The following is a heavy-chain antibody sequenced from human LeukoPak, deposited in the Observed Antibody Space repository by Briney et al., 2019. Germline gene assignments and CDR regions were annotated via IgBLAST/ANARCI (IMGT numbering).Heavy chain of an antibody. CDR2: ISSSGSTR. D-gene: IGHD3-9*01. V-gene: IGHV3-48*03. Sequence: GGSLRLSRAGSGFTFSSYEMNWVRQAPGKGLEWVSYISSSGSTRYYADSVKGRFTVSRDNAKNSLYLQMNSLRAEDTAVYYCARGVRDILSGYYTDYYFYYMDVWGKGTTVTVSS. J-gene: IGHJ6*03. CDR3: ARGVRDILSGYYTDYYFYYMDV. CDR1: GFTFSSYE.